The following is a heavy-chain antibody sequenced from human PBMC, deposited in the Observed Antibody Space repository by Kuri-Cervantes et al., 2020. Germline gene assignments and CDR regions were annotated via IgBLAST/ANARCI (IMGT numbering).Heavy chain of an antibody. CDR3: AKGGTGYCTSTSCYLPDY. CDR1: GFTFSSYS. J-gene: IGHJ4*02. D-gene: IGHD2-2*01. V-gene: IGHV3-48*04. Sequence: GESLKISCAASGFTFSSYSMNWVRQAPGKGLEWVSYISSSSSTIYYADSVKGRFTISRDNAKDSLYLQMNSLRAEDTALYYCAKGGTGYCTSTSCYLPDYWGQGTLVTVSS. CDR2: ISSSSSTI.